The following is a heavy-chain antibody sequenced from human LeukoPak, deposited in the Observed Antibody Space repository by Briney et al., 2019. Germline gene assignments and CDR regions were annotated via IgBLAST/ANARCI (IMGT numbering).Heavy chain of an antibody. Sequence: ASVKVSCKASGYTFTDYYMHWVRQAPGQGLEWMGWINPNSGGTNYAQKFQGRVTMTRDTSISTAYMELSRLRSDDTAVYYCARDKLRYFDWLLPPLDYWGQGTLVTVSS. CDR2: INPNSGGT. V-gene: IGHV1-2*02. CDR3: ARDKLRYFDWLLPPLDY. J-gene: IGHJ4*02. D-gene: IGHD3-9*01. CDR1: GYTFTDYY.